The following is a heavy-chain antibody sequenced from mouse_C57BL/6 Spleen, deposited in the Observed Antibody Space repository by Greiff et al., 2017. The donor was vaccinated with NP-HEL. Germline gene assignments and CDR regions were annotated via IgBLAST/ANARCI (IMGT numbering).Heavy chain of an antibody. V-gene: IGHV1-69*01. J-gene: IGHJ4*01. CDR3: ARVVTPYAMDY. CDR1: GYTFTSYW. D-gene: IGHD2-2*01. Sequence: QVQLQQPGAELVMPGASVKLSCKASGYTFTSYWMHWVKQRPGQGLEWIGEIDPSDSYTNYNEKFKGKSTLTVDKSSSTAYMQLSSLTSEDSAVYYGARVVTPYAMDYWGQGTSVTVSS. CDR2: IDPSDSYT.